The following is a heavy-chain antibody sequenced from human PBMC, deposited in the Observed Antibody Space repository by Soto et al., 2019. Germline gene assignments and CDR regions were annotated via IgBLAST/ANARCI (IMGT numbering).Heavy chain of an antibody. J-gene: IGHJ4*02. Sequence: GGSQRLPSTASGVTFRSYAMSWVRQAPGKGLEWVSAISGSGGSAYYADSVKGRFTISRDNSKNTLYLQMNSLRAEDTAVYYCASGGGYYSSFDYWGQGTLVTVSS. CDR3: ASGGGYYSSFDY. CDR2: ISGSGGSA. V-gene: IGHV3-23*01. CDR1: GVTFRSYA. D-gene: IGHD3-22*01.